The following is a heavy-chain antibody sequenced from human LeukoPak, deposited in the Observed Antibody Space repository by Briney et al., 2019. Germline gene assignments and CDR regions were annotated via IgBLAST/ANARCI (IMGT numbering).Heavy chain of an antibody. CDR3: ATGGGCSSTSCYAETFDY. V-gene: IGHV1-69*06. J-gene: IGHJ4*02. CDR2: SIPIFGTA. D-gene: IGHD2-2*01. Sequence: GASVKVSCKASGGTFSSYAISWVRQAPGQGLEWRGRSIPIFGTANYAQRFQGRVTITADKSTSTAYMELSSLRSEDTAVYYCATGGGCSSTSCYAETFDYWGQGTLVSVSS. CDR1: GGTFSSYA.